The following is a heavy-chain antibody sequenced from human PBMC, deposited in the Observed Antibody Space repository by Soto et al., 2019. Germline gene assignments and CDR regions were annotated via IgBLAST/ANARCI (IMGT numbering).Heavy chain of an antibody. CDR3: ARAGGHCSSTSCVDF. CDR1: GDTFSSNG. CDR2: IKPVFGSP. J-gene: IGHJ4*02. V-gene: IGHV1-69*01. Sequence: QVQLVQSGAEVKKPGSSVKVSCKTSGDTFSSNGINWVRLAPGQGLEWMGGIKPVFGSPVYARKFEGRLTMIADESTSTAYMQLSSLKSEDTAVYYCARAGGHCSSTSCVDFWGQGTLITVSS. D-gene: IGHD2-2*01.